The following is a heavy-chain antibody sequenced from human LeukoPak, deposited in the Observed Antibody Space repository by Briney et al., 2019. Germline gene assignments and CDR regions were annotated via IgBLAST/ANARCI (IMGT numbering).Heavy chain of an antibody. V-gene: IGHV1-2*02. Sequence: ASVKVSCKASGYTFTGYYMHWVRQAPGQGLEWMGWINPNSGGTNYAQKLQGRVTMTRDTSISTAYMELSRLRSDDTAVYYCARANYYGSGLPGGWFDPWGQGTLVTVSS. CDR3: ARANYYGSGLPGGWFDP. D-gene: IGHD3-10*01. CDR1: GYTFTGYY. J-gene: IGHJ5*02. CDR2: INPNSGGT.